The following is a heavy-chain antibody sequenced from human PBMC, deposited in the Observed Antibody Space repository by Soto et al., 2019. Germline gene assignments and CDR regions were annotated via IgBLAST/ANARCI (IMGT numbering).Heavy chain of an antibody. CDR1: GASLGGFH. V-gene: IGHV4-34*12. D-gene: IGHD3-16*01. J-gene: IGHJ3*02. Sequence: SETLSLTCPIYGASLGGFHWTWLRQAPGKGLEWIGELIHGGSTNYNPSLKGRVSFSLDTSKNQFSLHLMSVTAADTAVYYCARSPLGYDYVRQTWREVGDSFDIWGRGTLVTVSS. CDR3: ARSPLGYDYVRQTWREVGDSFDI. CDR2: LIHGGST.